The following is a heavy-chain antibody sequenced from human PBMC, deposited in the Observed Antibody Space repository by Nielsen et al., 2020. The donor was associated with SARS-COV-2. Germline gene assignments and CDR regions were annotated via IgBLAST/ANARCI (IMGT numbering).Heavy chain of an antibody. V-gene: IGHV3-30*18. CDR1: GFTSSNFA. CDR2: TSYDGSMT. Sequence: GESLKISCVASGFTSSNFALHWVRQAPGKGLDWVAVTSYDGSMTFYADSVKGRFTISRDNSKNTLYLQMNGLRVEDTAVYYCVKWVQLDLGYYYHGMDVWGQGTTVTVSS. J-gene: IGHJ6*02. CDR3: VKWVQLDLGYYYHGMDV. D-gene: IGHD6-6*01.